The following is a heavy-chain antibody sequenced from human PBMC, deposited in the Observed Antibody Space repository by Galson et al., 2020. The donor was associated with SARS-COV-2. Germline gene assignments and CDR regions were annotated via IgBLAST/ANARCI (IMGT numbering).Heavy chain of an antibody. CDR1: GGSVSDSSFY. CDR3: ARHSANYYRTTGYYTGREFEY. D-gene: IGHD3-22*01. Sequence: ESLKISCTVSGGSVSDSSFYWGWIRQSPGKGLEWVGSIYLSGSTFYNPSLTSRLTLSLDTSRNHFSLNLASVTAADTAVYYCARHSANYYRTTGYYTGREFEYWGQGALVTVSS. J-gene: IGHJ4*02. CDR2: IYLSGST. V-gene: IGHV4-39*01.